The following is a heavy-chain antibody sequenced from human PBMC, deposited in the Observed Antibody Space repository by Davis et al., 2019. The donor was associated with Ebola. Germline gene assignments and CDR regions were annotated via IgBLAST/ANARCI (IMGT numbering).Heavy chain of an antibody. CDR2: IHYLGNT. V-gene: IGHV4-59*01. J-gene: IGHJ6*02. Sequence: MPSETLSLTCTVSGGSINTYFWSWIRQPPGKGLEWIGNIHYLGNTNYNPSLKSRVTMSVDTSKNPFSLKLSSVTAADSAVYYCARGNYGDYIVLYYYNMDVWGQGTTVTVSS. CDR3: ARGNYGDYIVLYYYNMDV. CDR1: GGSINTYF. D-gene: IGHD4-17*01.